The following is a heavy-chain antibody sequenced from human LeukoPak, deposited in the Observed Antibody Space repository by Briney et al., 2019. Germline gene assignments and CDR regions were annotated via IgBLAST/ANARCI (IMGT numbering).Heavy chain of an antibody. CDR2: IRYDGSNR. V-gene: IGHV3-30*02. Sequence: GGSLRLSCAASGFTFSSYGMHWVRQAPGKGLERVAFIRYDGSNRYYADSVKGRFTISRDNSKNTLYLQMNSLRAEDTAVYYCARGYYGVRGVLDHWGQGTLVTVSS. D-gene: IGHD3-10*01. CDR3: ARGYYGVRGVLDH. J-gene: IGHJ4*02. CDR1: GFTFSSYG.